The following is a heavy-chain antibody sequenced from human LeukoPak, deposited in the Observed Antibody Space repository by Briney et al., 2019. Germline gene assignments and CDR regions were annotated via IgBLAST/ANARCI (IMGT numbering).Heavy chain of an antibody. D-gene: IGHD3-22*01. J-gene: IGHJ3*02. CDR3: ARGGSFTMIVVVHHRHAFDI. Sequence: SETLSLTCTVSGGSISSGDYYWSWIRQPPGKGLEWIGYIYYSGSTYYNPSLKSRVTISVDTSRNQFSLKLSSVTAADTAVYYCARGGSFTMIVVVHHRHAFDIWGQGTMVTVSS. CDR2: IYYSGST. CDR1: GGSISSGDYY. V-gene: IGHV4-30-4*01.